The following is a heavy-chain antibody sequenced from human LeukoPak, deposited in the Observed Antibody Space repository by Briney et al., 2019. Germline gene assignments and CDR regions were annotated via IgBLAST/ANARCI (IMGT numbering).Heavy chain of an antibody. CDR3: ASEWSGSSLHPYFDY. J-gene: IGHJ4*02. V-gene: IGHV1-69*13. Sequence: AASVKVSCKASGGTFSSYAISWVRQAPGQGLEWMGGIIPIFGTANYAQKFQGRVTITADESTSTAYMELSRLRSDDTAVYYCASEWSGSSLHPYFDYWGQGTLVTVSS. CDR1: GGTFSSYA. CDR2: IIPIFGTA. D-gene: IGHD3-3*01.